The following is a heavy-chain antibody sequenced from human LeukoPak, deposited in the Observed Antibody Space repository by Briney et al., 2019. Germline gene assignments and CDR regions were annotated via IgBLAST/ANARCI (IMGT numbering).Heavy chain of an antibody. V-gene: IGHV3-21*01. CDR2: ITSSGRYI. CDR1: GFTFTNYN. J-gene: IGHJ4*02. D-gene: IGHD1-26*01. CDR3: ARDRGSYTLEY. Sequence: GGSLRLPCAASGFTFTNYNMDWVRQAPGKGLEWVSSITSSGRYIDYADSVKGRFTISRDNAKNSLYLQMNILRAEDTAVYYCARDRGSYTLEYWGQGTLVTVSS.